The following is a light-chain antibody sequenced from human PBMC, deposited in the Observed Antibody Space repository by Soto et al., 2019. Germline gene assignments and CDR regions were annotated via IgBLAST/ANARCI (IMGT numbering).Light chain of an antibody. J-gene: IGKJ1*01. CDR1: QDISDY. CDR3: QKYYSATQT. Sequence: DLQMTQSPSSLSASVGDRVTITCRSSQDISDYLAWYQQKPGKVPNLLIYAASRLQFGVPSRFSGSGSGTAFTLTLSSLQPEDVETYYCQKYYSATQTFGKGTKVDIK. V-gene: IGKV1-27*01. CDR2: AAS.